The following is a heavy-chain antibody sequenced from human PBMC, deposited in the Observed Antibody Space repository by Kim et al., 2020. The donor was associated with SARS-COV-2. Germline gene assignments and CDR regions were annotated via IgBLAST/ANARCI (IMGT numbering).Heavy chain of an antibody. J-gene: IGHJ4*02. CDR1: GFTFSSYW. CDR3: ARDLHYYGSGGFKDKGPDY. D-gene: IGHD3-10*01. Sequence: GGSLRLSCAASGFTFSSYWMHWVRQAPGKGLVWVSRINSDGSSTSYADSVKGRFTISRDNAKNTLYLQMNSLRAEDTAVYYCARDLHYYGSGGFKDKGPDYWGQGTLVTVSS. V-gene: IGHV3-74*01. CDR2: INSDGSST.